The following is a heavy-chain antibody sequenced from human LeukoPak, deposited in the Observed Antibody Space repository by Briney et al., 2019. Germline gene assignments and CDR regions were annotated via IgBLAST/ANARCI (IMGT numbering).Heavy chain of an antibody. CDR2: ISSGSSSI. D-gene: IGHD6-19*01. CDR1: GFTFSSYS. V-gene: IGHV3-48*02. Sequence: GGSLRLSCAASGFTFSSYSMNWVRQAPGKGPEWVSYISSGSSSIYYADSVKGRFTISRDNAKNSLYLQLNSLRDEDTAVYYCARVVAGIDWFDLWGQGTLVTVSS. J-gene: IGHJ5*02. CDR3: ARVVAGIDWFDL.